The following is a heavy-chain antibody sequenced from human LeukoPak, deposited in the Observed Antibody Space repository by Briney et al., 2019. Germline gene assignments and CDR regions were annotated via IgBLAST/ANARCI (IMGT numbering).Heavy chain of an antibody. CDR2: IYSGGST. CDR3: ARQMAYSSGWSYNFDY. V-gene: IGHV3-53*01. CDR1: GFTVSSNY. Sequence: GGSLRLSCAASGFTVSSNYMSWVRQAPEKGLEWVSVIYSGGSTYYADSVKGRFTISRDNSKNTLYLQMNSLRAEDTAVYYCARQMAYSSGWSYNFDYWGQGTLVTVSS. J-gene: IGHJ4*02. D-gene: IGHD6-19*01.